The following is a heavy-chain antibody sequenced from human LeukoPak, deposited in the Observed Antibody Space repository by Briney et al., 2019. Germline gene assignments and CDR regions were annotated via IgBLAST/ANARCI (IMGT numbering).Heavy chain of an antibody. CDR1: GFTFSSYS. V-gene: IGHV3-21*01. CDR3: ARDLWGEDYYGSGSYAFDY. CDR2: ISSSSSYI. D-gene: IGHD3-10*01. J-gene: IGHJ4*02. Sequence: GGSLRLSCAASGFTFSSYSMNWVRQAPGKGLEWVSSISSSSSYIYYADSVKGRFTISRDNAKNSLYLQMNSLRAEDTAVYYCARDLWGEDYYGSGSYAFDYWGQGTLVTVSS.